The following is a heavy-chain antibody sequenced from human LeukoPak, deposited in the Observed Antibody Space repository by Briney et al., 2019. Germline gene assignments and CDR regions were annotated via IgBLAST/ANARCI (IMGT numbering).Heavy chain of an antibody. CDR1: GGTFSSYA. D-gene: IGHD3-3*01. V-gene: IGHV1-69*01. CDR2: IIPIFGTA. J-gene: IGHJ5*02. CDR3: ARASPYYDFWSGYWNNWFDP. Sequence: ASVKVSCKASGGTFSSYAISWVRQAPGQGLEWMGGIIPIFGTANYAQKFQGRVTITADESTSTAYMELSSLRSEDTAVYYCARASPYYDFWSGYWNNWFDPWGQGTLVTVSP.